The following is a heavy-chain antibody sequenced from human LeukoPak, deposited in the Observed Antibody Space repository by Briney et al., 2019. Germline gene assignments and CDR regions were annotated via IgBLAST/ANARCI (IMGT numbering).Heavy chain of an antibody. CDR2: IIPIFGTA. J-gene: IGHJ5*02. V-gene: IGHV1-69*13. D-gene: IGHD3-16*02. Sequence: SVKVSCKASGGTFSSYAISWVRQAPGQGLEWMGGIIPIFGTANYAQKFQGRVTITADESTSTAYMELSSLRSEDTAVYYCARSMITFGGVIAIGGNWFDPWGQGTLVTVSS. CDR3: ARSMITFGGVIAIGGNWFDP. CDR1: GGTFSSYA.